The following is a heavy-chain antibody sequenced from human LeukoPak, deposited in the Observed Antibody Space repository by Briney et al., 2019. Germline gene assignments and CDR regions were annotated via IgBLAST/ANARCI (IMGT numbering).Heavy chain of an antibody. V-gene: IGHV1-8*01. CDR1: GYTFTSYD. D-gene: IGHD3-3*01. Sequence: GASVKVSCKASGYTFTSYDINWVRQATGQGLEWMGWMNPNSGNTGYAQKFQGRVTMTRNTSISTAYMELSSLRSEDTAVYYCARGPAFWSGYYPTWYYYGMDVWGQGTTVTVSS. J-gene: IGHJ6*02. CDR3: ARGPAFWSGYYPTWYYYGMDV. CDR2: MNPNSGNT.